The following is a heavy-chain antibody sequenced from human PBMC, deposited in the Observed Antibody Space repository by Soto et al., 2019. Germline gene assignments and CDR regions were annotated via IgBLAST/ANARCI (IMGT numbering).Heavy chain of an antibody. D-gene: IGHD6-13*01. V-gene: IGHV1-8*01. CDR3: ASPRRRGIAAAGTSYYYGMDV. CDR1: GYTFTSYD. J-gene: IGHJ6*02. Sequence: VQLVQSGAEVKKPGASVKVSCKASGYTFTSYDINWVRQATGQGLEWMGWMNPNSGNTGYAQKFQGRVTMTRNTSISKASTELSSMRSEDTAVYYCASPRRRGIAAAGTSYYYGMDVWGQGTTVTVSS. CDR2: MNPNSGNT.